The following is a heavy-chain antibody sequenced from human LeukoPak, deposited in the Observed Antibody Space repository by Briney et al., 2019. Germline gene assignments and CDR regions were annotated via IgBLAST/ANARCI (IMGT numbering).Heavy chain of an antibody. V-gene: IGHV3-23*01. D-gene: IGHD5-12*01. Sequence: GSLRLSCTASGFTFNNFAMSWVRQAPGEGLEWLASLTGSGHQIYYADSVRGRFTISRDNSENTLYLDMNNLRAEDTAIYYCAKDGRYSGYDFAESWGQGTLVTVS. CDR2: LTGSGHQI. J-gene: IGHJ5*02. CDR3: AKDGRYSGYDFAES. CDR1: GFTFNNFA.